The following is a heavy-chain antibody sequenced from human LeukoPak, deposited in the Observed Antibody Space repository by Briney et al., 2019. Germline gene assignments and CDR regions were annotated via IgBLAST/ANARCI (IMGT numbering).Heavy chain of an antibody. J-gene: IGHJ4*02. D-gene: IGHD3-10*01. CDR3: ARGQRYYYGSVAIRDCDF. Sequence: GGSLRLSCAASGFTFSSYAMHWVRQAPGKGLEWVAVISCNGSNKYYADSVKGRSTISRDNSKNTLYLQMDSLRAEDTAVYYCARGQRYYYGSVAIRDCDFWPKGTLVPVSS. CDR2: ISCNGSNK. V-gene: IGHV3-30*04. CDR1: GFTFSSYA.